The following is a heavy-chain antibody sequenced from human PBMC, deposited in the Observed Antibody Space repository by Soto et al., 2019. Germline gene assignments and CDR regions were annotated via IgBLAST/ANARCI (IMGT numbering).Heavy chain of an antibody. CDR3: AMVRWFGELWY. CDR2: ISGSGGST. J-gene: IGHJ4*02. V-gene: IGHV3-23*01. Sequence: EVQLLESGGGLVQPGGSLRLSCAASGFTFSSYAMSWVRQAPGKGLEWVSAISGSGGSTYYADSVKGRFTISRDNAKNTLYLQMNSLRAEDTAVYYCAMVRWFGELWYWVQGTLVTVSS. D-gene: IGHD3-10*01. CDR1: GFTFSSYA.